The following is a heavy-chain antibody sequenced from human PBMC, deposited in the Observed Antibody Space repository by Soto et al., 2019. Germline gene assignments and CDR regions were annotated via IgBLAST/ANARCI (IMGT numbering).Heavy chain of an antibody. Sequence: EVQLLESGGGLVQPGGSLRLSCAASGFTFSSYAMSWVRQAPGKGLEWVSAISGSGGSTYYADSVKGRFTISRDNSKNTLYLQMNSLRAEDTAVYYCANGGVWSGEKHDYWGQGTLVTVSS. J-gene: IGHJ4*02. CDR2: ISGSGGST. V-gene: IGHV3-23*01. CDR3: ANGGVWSGEKHDY. CDR1: GFTFSSYA. D-gene: IGHD3-10*01.